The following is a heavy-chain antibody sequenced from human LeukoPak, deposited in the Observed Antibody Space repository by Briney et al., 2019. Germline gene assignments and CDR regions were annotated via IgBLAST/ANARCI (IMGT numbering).Heavy chain of an antibody. CDR3: AKVGSSSWYNYFDS. D-gene: IGHD6-13*01. CDR2: ISGSGGST. V-gene: IGHV3-23*01. J-gene: IGHJ4*02. CDR1: GFTFSSYA. Sequence: GGSLRLSCAASGFTFSSYAMSWVRQAPGKGLEWVSTISGSGGSTYYADSVKGRFTISRDNSKNTLYLQMNSLRAEDTAVYYCAKVGSSSWYNYFDSWGQGTLVTVSS.